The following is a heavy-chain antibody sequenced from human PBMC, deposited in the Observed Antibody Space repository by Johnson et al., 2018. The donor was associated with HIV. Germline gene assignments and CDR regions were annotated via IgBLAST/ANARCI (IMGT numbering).Heavy chain of an antibody. CDR3: AKDIGLSGSYFFGAFDM. D-gene: IGHD1-26*01. J-gene: IGHJ3*02. V-gene: IGHV3-30*19. CDR1: GFTFSSYG. CDR2: ISYDGSNE. Sequence: QVQLVESGGGVVQPGGSLRLSCAASGFTFSSYGMHWVRQAPGKGLEWVAVISYDGSNEYYADSVKGRFPISRDNSKNTLYLQMNSLRPEDTAVYYCAKDIGLSGSYFFGAFDMWGQGTMVTVSS.